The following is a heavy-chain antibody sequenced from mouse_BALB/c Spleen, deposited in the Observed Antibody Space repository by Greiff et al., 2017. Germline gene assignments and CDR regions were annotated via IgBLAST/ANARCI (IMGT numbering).Heavy chain of an antibody. V-gene: IGHV1-69*02. D-gene: IGHD2-10*02. Sequence: QVQLQQSGAELVKPGAPVKLSCKASGYTFTSYWMNWVKQRPGRGLEWIGRIDPSDSETHYNQKFKDKATLTVDKSSSTAYIQLSSLTSEDSAVYYCARKYGNYGENAMDYWGQGTSVTVSS. J-gene: IGHJ4*01. CDR1: GYTFTSYW. CDR3: ARKYGNYGENAMDY. CDR2: IDPSDSET.